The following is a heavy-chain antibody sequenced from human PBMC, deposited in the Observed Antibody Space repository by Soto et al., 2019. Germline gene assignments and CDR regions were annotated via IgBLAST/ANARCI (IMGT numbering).Heavy chain of an antibody. Sequence: GGSLRLSCAGSGFTFSNYDMHWVRQAPGKGLEWVALISYDGINTYSADSVKGRFTISRDNSKNTLYLQTNRLRPEDTAVYYCVKGRGGSAEFDSWGQGTLVTVSS. CDR2: ISYDGINT. CDR1: GFTFSNYD. D-gene: IGHD3-10*01. CDR3: VKGRGGSAEFDS. V-gene: IGHV3-30*18. J-gene: IGHJ4*02.